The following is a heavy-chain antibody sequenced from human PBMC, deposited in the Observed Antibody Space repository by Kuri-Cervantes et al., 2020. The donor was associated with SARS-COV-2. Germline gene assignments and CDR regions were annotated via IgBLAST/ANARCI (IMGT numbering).Heavy chain of an antibody. CDR1: GFLFSASA. V-gene: IGHV3-73*01. Sequence: GESLKISCEVSGFLFSASAIHWVRQGSGKGLEWVGRVRGKANNYATAYAASVKGRFTISRDNSKNTLYLQMNSLRAEDTAVYYCARRLGSYYAFDIWGQGTMVTVSS. D-gene: IGHD1-26*01. CDR3: ARRLGSYYAFDI. J-gene: IGHJ3*02. CDR2: VRGKANNYAT.